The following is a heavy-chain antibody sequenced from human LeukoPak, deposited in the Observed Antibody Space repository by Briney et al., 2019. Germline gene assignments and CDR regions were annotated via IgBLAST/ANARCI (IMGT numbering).Heavy chain of an antibody. D-gene: IGHD2-21*02. CDR3: ARDPGDLLRDYYYYGMDV. Sequence: PGGSLRLSCAASGFTFSSYGMHWVRQAPGKGLEWVAVIWYDGSNKYYADSVKGRFTISRDNSKNTLYLQMNSLRAEDTAVYYCARDPGDLLRDYYYYGMDVWGQGTTVTVSS. CDR1: GFTFSSYG. J-gene: IGHJ6*02. V-gene: IGHV3-33*01. CDR2: IWYDGSNK.